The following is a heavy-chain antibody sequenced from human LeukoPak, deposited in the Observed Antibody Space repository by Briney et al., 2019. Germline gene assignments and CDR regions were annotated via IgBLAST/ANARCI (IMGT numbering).Heavy chain of an antibody. Sequence: GGSLRLSCAASGFTFGDHCMSWIRQAPGKGLEWISYTYNSDSNTYYADSVKGRFTMSRDNAKNSGFLQMNSLRVEDTAVYFCARGHYGLGVWGQGTTVTVSS. CDR2: TYNSDSNT. J-gene: IGHJ6*02. CDR1: GFTFGDHC. V-gene: IGHV3-11*01. CDR3: ARGHYGLGV.